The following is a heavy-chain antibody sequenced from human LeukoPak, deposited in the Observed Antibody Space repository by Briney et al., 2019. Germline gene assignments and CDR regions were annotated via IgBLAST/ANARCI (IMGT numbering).Heavy chain of an antibody. Sequence: SETLSLTCAVYGGSFSGYYWSWIRQPPGKGLEWIGEINHSGSTNYNPSLKSRVTISVDTSKNQFSLKLSSVTAADTAVYYCARGTSYGSGSYHFDYWGQGTLVTVSS. D-gene: IGHD3-10*01. J-gene: IGHJ4*02. CDR1: GGSFSGYY. V-gene: IGHV4-34*01. CDR2: INHSGST. CDR3: ARGTSYGSGSYHFDY.